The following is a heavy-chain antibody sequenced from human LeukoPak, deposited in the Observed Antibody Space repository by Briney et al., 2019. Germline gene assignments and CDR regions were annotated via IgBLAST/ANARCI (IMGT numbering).Heavy chain of an antibody. V-gene: IGHV4-34*01. CDR2: INHSGST. CDR1: GGSFSGHY. J-gene: IGHJ4*02. D-gene: IGHD6-13*01. CDR3: AKEGYSS. Sequence: PSETLSLTCAVYGGSFSGHYWSWIRQPPGKGLEWIGEINHSGSTNYNPSLKSRVTISVDTSKNQFSLKLSSVTAADTAVYYCAKEGYSSWGQGTLVTVSS.